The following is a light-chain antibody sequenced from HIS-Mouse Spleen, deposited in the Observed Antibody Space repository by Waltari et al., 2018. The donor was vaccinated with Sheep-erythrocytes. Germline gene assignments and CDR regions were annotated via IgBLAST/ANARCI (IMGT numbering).Light chain of an antibody. Sequence: SYEMTQSPSVSVSPGQTASITCSGDKLGDKYACWYQQKPGQSPVLVIYQDSKRPSGLPARFSGSNAGNKATLTISGTQAMDEADYYCQAWDSSSVVFGGGTKLTVL. CDR1: KLGDKY. J-gene: IGLJ2*01. V-gene: IGLV3-1*01. CDR3: QAWDSSSVV. CDR2: QDS.